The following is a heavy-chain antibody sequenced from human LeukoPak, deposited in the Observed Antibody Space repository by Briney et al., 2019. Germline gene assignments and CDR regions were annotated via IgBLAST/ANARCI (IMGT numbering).Heavy chain of an antibody. CDR2: INHSGST. Sequence: KSSETLSLTCAVYGGSFSGYYWSWIRQPPGKGLEWIGEINHSGSTNYNPSLKSRVTISVDTSKNQFSLKLSSVTAADTAVYYCARYTVTIFGVVIRGFDYWGQGPLVTVSS. CDR3: ARYTVTIFGVVIRGFDY. J-gene: IGHJ4*02. V-gene: IGHV4-34*01. D-gene: IGHD3-3*01. CDR1: GGSFSGYY.